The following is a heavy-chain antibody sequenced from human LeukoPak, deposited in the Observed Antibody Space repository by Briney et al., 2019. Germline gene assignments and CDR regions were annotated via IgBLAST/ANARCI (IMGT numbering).Heavy chain of an antibody. CDR2: INPSGGST. D-gene: IGHD2-15*01. CDR1: GYTFTSYY. J-gene: IGHJ5*02. CDR3: ARGTLVVVAATQTWFAP. V-gene: IGHV1-46*01. Sequence: GASVTVSCKASGYTFTSYYMHWVRQAPGQGLEWMGIINPSGGSTSYAQKFQGRVTMTRDTSTSTVYMELSSLRSEDTAVYYCARGTLVVVAATQTWFAPWGQGALVTVSS.